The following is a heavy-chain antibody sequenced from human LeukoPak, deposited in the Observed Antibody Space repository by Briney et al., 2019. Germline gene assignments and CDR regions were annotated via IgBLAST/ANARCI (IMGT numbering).Heavy chain of an antibody. CDR1: GFTCCSIW. D-gene: IGHD6-19*01. V-gene: IGHV3-74*01. J-gene: IGHJ6*02. CDR3: VRGGNGWSGMDV. Sequence: PGGSLCLSCEGYGFTCCSIWWYWDRQVPGKGLVWVSRLNGYGDYTDYEDSVKGRFTISRDNAKNTLYLQMNSLRAEDTAVYYCVRGGNGWSGMDVWGQGTTVTVSS. CDR2: LNGYGDYT.